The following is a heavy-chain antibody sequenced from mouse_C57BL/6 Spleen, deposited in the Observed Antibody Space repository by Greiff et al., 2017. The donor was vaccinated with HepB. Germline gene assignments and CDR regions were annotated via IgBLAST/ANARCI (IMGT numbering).Heavy chain of an antibody. Sequence: VQLQQSGAELVKPGASVKMSCKASGYTFTSYWITWVKQRPGQGLEWIGDIYPGSGSTNYNEKFKSKATLTVDTSSSTAYMQLSSLTSEAAAVYYCARGDLDSSGPFAYWGQGTLVTVSA. CDR3: ARGDLDSSGPFAY. J-gene: IGHJ3*01. CDR1: GYTFTSYW. D-gene: IGHD3-2*02. V-gene: IGHV1-55*01. CDR2: IYPGSGST.